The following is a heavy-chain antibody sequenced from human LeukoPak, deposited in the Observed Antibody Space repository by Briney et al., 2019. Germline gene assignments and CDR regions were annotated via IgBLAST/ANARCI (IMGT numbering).Heavy chain of an antibody. V-gene: IGHV3-48*01. CDR3: ANEVRPNDY. Sequence: GGSLRLSCAASGFTFSSYSMNWVRQAPGKGLEWISYISSSSSAIYYADSVQGRFTISRDNSKNTLYLQMNSLRAEDTALYYCANEVRPNDYWGQGTLVTVSS. D-gene: IGHD1-1*01. CDR1: GFTFSSYS. J-gene: IGHJ4*02. CDR2: ISSSSSAI.